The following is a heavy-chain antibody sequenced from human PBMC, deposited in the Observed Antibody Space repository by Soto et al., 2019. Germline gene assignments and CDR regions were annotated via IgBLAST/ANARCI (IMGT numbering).Heavy chain of an antibody. CDR1: GGSFSGYY. V-gene: IGHV4-34*01. CDR2: INHSGST. CDR3: ARGGGWYLHLDY. J-gene: IGHJ4*02. D-gene: IGHD6-19*01. Sequence: QVQLQQWGAGLLKPSETLSLTCAVYGGSFSGYYWSWIRQPPGKGLEWIGEINHSGSTNYNPSLESRVTISVDTSKNQSSLKLSSVTAADAAVYYCARGGGWYLHLDYWGQGTLVTVSS.